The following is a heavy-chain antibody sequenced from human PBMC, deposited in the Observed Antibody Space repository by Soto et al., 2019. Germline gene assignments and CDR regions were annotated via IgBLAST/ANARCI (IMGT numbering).Heavy chain of an antibody. V-gene: IGHV1-18*01. CDR3: AREGVAPYYYYGMDV. J-gene: IGHJ6*02. CDR1: GYTFTRSG. Sequence: QVQLEQSGAEVKKPGASVKVSCKASGYTFTRSGISWVRQAPGQGPEWMGLISSYNGDTNYAQTFQGRVTMTTDTSTSTAYMELRSLRSDDTAVYYCAREGVAPYYYYGMDVWGQGTPVTVSS. CDR2: ISSYNGDT. D-gene: IGHD5-12*01.